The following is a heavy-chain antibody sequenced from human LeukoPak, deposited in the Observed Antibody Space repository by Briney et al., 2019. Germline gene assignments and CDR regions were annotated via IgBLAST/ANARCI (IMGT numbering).Heavy chain of an antibody. Sequence: SETLSLTCTVSGGSISSSSYYWGWIRQPPGKGLEWIGSIYYSGSTYYNPSLKSRVTISVDTSKNQFSLKLSSVTAADTAVYYCARGSNTRSYDILTGYFFDYWGQGTLVTVSS. D-gene: IGHD3-9*01. CDR1: GGSISSSSYY. CDR3: ARGSNTRSYDILTGYFFDY. J-gene: IGHJ4*02. V-gene: IGHV4-39*07. CDR2: IYYSGST.